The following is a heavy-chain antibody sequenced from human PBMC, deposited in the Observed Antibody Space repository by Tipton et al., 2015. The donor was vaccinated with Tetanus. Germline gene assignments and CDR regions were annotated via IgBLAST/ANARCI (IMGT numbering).Heavy chain of an antibody. CDR1: GGSIRSDNYY. J-gene: IGHJ4*02. Sequence: TLSLTCTVSGGSIRSDNYYWNWIRQPPGKGLEWLAYISNSGSSNSNYPLKSRITVSQDTSKNQFSLRLTSVTAADTAVYYCARVLPVNRAGWGQGTLVTVSS. CDR2: ISNSGSS. D-gene: IGHD4-17*01. CDR3: ARVLPVNRAG. V-gene: IGHV4-61*01.